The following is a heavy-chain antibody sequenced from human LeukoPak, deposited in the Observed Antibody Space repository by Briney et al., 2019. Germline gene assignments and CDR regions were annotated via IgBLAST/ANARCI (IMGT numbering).Heavy chain of an antibody. CDR1: GYTFPSYW. CDR2: IYPDDSDT. J-gene: IGHJ6*02. D-gene: IGHD3-10*01. V-gene: IGHV5-51*01. CDR3: ARLQGIREVRFYNGLHV. Sequence: HGESLKISCKGSGYTFPSYWIGWVRQMPGKGLEWMGLIYPDDSDTRYSPSFQGQVTISADKSISTAYLQWNSLKASDTARYFCARLQGIREVRFYNGLHVWGQGTTVTVSS.